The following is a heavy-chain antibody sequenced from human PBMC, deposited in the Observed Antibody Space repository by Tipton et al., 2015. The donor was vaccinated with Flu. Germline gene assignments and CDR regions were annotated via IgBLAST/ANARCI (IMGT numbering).Heavy chain of an antibody. CDR3: AGGLVGATNNWFGP. CDR1: GGSISSYY. D-gene: IGHD1-26*01. V-gene: IGHV4-59*08. Sequence: TLSLTCTVSGGSISSYYWSWIRQPPGKGLVWIGYIYYSGSTNYNPSLKSRVTISVDTSKNQFSLKLSSVTAADTAVYYCAGGLVGATNNWFGPWGQGTLVTVSS. J-gene: IGHJ5*02. CDR2: IYYSGST.